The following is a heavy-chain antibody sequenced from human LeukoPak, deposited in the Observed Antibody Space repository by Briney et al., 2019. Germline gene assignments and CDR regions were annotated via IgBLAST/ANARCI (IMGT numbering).Heavy chain of an antibody. D-gene: IGHD2-15*01. CDR1: GGTFISYA. Sequence: ASVKVSCKASGGTFISYAISWVRQAPGQGLEWMGGIIPIFGTANYAQKFQGRVTITADESTSTAYMELSSLRSEDTAVYYCARGSPGAGVDYYYMDVWGKGTTVTVSS. J-gene: IGHJ6*03. CDR3: ARGSPGAGVDYYYMDV. CDR2: IIPIFGTA. V-gene: IGHV1-69*01.